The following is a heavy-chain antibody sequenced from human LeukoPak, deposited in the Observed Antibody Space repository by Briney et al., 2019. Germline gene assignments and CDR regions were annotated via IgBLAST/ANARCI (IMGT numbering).Heavy chain of an antibody. CDR2: ITGGGGDI. CDR1: GFTFSSFA. CDR3: ARVLTGDYVFY. D-gene: IGHD4-17*01. V-gene: IGHV3-23*01. J-gene: IGHJ4*02. Sequence: GGSLRLSCAGSGFTFSSFAMTWVRQAPGKGLEWVSAITGGGGDIHYADSVKGRFTISRDNAKNSLYLQMNSLRAEDTAVYYCARVLTGDYVFYWGQGTLVTVSS.